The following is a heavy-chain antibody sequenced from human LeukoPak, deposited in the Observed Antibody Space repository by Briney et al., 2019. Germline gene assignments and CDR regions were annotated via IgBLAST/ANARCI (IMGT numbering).Heavy chain of an antibody. J-gene: IGHJ6*02. CDR1: GFTFSSYW. CDR3: ARGMSGYYGMDV. Sequence: GGSLRLSCAASGFTFSSYWMHWVRHAPGKGLVWVSRIKSDGSNYYADSVKGRFTIFKDNAKNTLYLQMNSLRAEDTAVYYCARGMSGYYGMDVWGQGTTVTVSS. CDR2: IKSDGSN. V-gene: IGHV3-74*01.